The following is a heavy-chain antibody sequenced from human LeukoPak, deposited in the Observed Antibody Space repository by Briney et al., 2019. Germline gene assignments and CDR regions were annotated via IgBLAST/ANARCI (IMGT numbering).Heavy chain of an antibody. D-gene: IGHD6-13*01. CDR2: INSDGSST. Sequence: GGSLRLSCAASGFTFSSYWMHWVRQAPGKGLVWVSRINSDGSSTSYADSVKGRFTVSRDNAKNSLYLQMNSLRAEDTAVYYCAKFIAAPFYFDYWDQGTLVTVSS. CDR3: AKFIAAPFYFDY. CDR1: GFTFSSYW. J-gene: IGHJ4*02. V-gene: IGHV3-74*01.